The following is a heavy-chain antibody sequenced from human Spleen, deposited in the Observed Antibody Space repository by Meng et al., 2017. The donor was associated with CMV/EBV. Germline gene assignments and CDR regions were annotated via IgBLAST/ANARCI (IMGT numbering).Heavy chain of an antibody. V-gene: IGHV4-39*07. J-gene: IGHJ4*02. CDR3: AKVDYDFWSGPADY. CDR1: GASVSSSTHY. Sequence: SETLSLTCAVSGASVSSSTHYWGWIRQPPGKGLEWIGTFYYSASTYYNPSLKSRVTISVHTSKNQFSLQLNSVTPEDTAVYYCAKVDYDFWSGPADYWGQGTLVTVSS. D-gene: IGHD3-3*01. CDR2: FYYSAST.